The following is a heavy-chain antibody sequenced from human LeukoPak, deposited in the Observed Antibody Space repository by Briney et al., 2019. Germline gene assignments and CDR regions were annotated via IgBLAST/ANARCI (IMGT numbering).Heavy chain of an antibody. CDR3: ARGKYYFDY. CDR1: VDSISGYY. Sequence: SETLSLTCTVSVDSISGYYWIWIRQPPGKELEWIGYMYYSGNTNYNPSLKSRLTTSLDTSKNQFSLKLSSVTAADTAVYYCARGKYYFDYWGQGTLVTVSS. J-gene: IGHJ4*02. CDR2: MYYSGNT. V-gene: IGHV4-59*01.